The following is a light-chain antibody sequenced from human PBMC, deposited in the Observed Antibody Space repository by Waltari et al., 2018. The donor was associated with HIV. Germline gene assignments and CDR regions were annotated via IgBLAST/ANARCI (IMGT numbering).Light chain of an antibody. CDR3: YSTDSMGIVV. J-gene: IGLJ2*01. V-gene: IGLV3-10*01. CDR1: ALPKTN. Sequence: SYELTQPPSVSVSPGQAARITCSGDALPKTNASLYQQKSGPAPVLVIFEDSKRPSGIPERSAGSSSGTMVTLIISGAQVDDEADYYCYSTDSMGIVVFGGGTKLTVL. CDR2: EDS.